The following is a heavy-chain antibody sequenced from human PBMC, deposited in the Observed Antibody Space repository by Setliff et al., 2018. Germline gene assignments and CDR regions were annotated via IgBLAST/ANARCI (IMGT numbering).Heavy chain of an antibody. CDR2: INPKTGGT. CDR3: ARSNSLITMIVVVITNPDY. CDR1: GYTFVGYY. D-gene: IGHD3-22*01. J-gene: IGHJ4*02. V-gene: IGHV1-2*02. Sequence: ASVKVSCKASGYTFVGYYLHWVRQAPGQGLEWMGWINPKTGGTNYAQKFQGRVTMTRDASINTAFMHLSSLKSDDMAVYYCARSNSLITMIVVVITNPDYWGQGTLVTVSS.